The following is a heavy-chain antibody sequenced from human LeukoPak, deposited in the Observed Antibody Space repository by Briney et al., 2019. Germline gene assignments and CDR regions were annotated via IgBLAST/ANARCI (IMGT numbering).Heavy chain of an antibody. Sequence: PSETLSLTCTVSGDSLTRNNYYWGWIRQPPGKGLEWIGSIYYSGSTYYNPSLKSRVTISVDTSKTQFSLKLSSVTAADTAVYYCARGGGSSGYYLDYWGQGTLVTVSS. V-gene: IGHV4-39*07. CDR2: IYYSGST. D-gene: IGHD3-22*01. CDR1: GDSLTRNNYY. CDR3: ARGGGSSGYYLDY. J-gene: IGHJ4*02.